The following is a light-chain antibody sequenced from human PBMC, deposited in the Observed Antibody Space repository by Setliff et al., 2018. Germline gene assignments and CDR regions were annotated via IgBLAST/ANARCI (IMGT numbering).Light chain of an antibody. J-gene: IGLJ1*01. Sequence: SALTQPPSASGSPGQSVTISCTGTSSDVGAYDYVSWYQQHPGKAPKLMLYKVTERPSGVPDRFSGSKSGSTASLTVSGLQADDEADYYCSAYAGSNNWGVFGTGTKVTVL. CDR1: SSDVGAYDY. V-gene: IGLV2-8*01. CDR3: SAYAGSNNWGV. CDR2: KVT.